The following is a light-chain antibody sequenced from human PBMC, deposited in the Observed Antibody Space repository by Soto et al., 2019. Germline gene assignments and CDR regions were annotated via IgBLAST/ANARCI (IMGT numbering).Light chain of an antibody. CDR1: SSDVGGYNY. CDR3: TTYARSPPVV. Sequence: QSVLTQPPSASGSPGQSVTISCTGTSSDVGGYNYVSWYQHHPGKAPRLMVYEVSKRPSGVPDRFSGSKSGNTASLTVSGLHTEDEADYYCTTYARSPPVVLGRGTKITVL. J-gene: IGLJ2*01. V-gene: IGLV2-8*01. CDR2: EVS.